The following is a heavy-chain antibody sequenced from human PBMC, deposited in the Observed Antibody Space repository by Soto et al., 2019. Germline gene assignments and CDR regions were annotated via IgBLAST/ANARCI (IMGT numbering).Heavy chain of an antibody. V-gene: IGHV3-66*04. D-gene: IGHD3-22*01. CDR3: ARPTYFYDSSGPPAY. CDR2: FYGGGAT. Sequence: PGGSLRLSCTAASGFSVTNNDMSWVRQAPGKGLEWVSIFYGGGATYYTDSVKGRFTVSRDSSKNTLFLQMNSLRVEDTAVYYCARPTYFYDSSGPPAYWGQGT. CDR1: GFSVTNND. J-gene: IGHJ4*02.